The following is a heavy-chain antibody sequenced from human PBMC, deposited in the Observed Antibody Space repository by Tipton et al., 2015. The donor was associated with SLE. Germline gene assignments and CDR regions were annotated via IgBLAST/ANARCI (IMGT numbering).Heavy chain of an antibody. CDR2: ISTNGGTT. CDR3: AREWEPGAFDS. V-gene: IGHV3-64*01. D-gene: IGHD1-26*01. CDR1: GFTYSSYT. Sequence: GSLRLSCAASGFTYSSYTMHWVRQAPGKGLEYVSGISTNGGTTYYATSVRGRFTISRDNSKNTLYLQMGSLRPEDMAVYYCAREWEPGAFDSWGQGTMVPVSS. J-gene: IGHJ3*01.